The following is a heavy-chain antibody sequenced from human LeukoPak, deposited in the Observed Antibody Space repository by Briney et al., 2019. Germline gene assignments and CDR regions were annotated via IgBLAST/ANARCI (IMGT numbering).Heavy chain of an antibody. Sequence: SETLSLTCTVSGGSISSYYWSWIRQSSGKGLEWIGYIFYSGSTYYNPSLKSRVTISVDTSKNQFSLKLSSVTAADTAVYYCARVITMVRGVKTTYYFDYWGQGTLVTVSS. CDR1: GGSISSYY. CDR3: ARVITMVRGVKTTYYFDY. V-gene: IGHV4-59*12. CDR2: IFYSGST. D-gene: IGHD3-10*01. J-gene: IGHJ4*02.